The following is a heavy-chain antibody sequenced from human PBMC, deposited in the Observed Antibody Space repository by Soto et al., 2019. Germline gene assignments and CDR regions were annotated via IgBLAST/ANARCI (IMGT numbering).Heavy chain of an antibody. CDR3: ARQFVENNRRYGYGAFDI. CDR1: GYSFTNYW. V-gene: IGHV5-51*01. D-gene: IGHD5-12*01. CDR2: IYPGDSDT. Sequence: RGESLKISCKGSGYSFTNYWIGWVRQMPGRGLEWMGIIYPGDSDTRYSPSFQGHVTLSADKSISTVYLQWSSLKASDTAMYYCARQFVENNRRYGYGAFDIWGQGTMVTVSS. J-gene: IGHJ3*02.